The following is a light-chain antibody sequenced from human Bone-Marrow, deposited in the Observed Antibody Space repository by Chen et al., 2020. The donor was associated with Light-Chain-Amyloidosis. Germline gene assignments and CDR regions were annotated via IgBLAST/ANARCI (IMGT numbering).Light chain of an antibody. V-gene: IGLV2-14*01. CDR2: AVS. J-gene: IGLJ1*01. CDR3: SSFTSSSSYV. CDR1: SGDVGTYNY. Sequence: QSALTQPASVSGSPGPSITTPCTGTSGDVGTYNYVPWYQQHPGKAPKVMIYAVSNRPSGVSNRFSGSKSGNTASLTISGLQAEDEADYYCSSFTSSSSYVFGPGTKVTVL.